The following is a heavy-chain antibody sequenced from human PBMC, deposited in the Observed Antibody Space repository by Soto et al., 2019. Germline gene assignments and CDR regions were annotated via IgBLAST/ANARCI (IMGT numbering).Heavy chain of an antibody. J-gene: IGHJ4*02. Sequence: PGGFLRLSCAASGFTFSSYSMNWVRQAPGKGLEWVSSISSSSSYIYYADSVKGRFTISRDNAKNSLYLQMNSLRAEDTAVYYCARPANDYGDYGGFDYWGQGTLVTVSS. CDR2: ISSSSSYI. V-gene: IGHV3-21*01. D-gene: IGHD4-17*01. CDR3: ARPANDYGDYGGFDY. CDR1: GFTFSSYS.